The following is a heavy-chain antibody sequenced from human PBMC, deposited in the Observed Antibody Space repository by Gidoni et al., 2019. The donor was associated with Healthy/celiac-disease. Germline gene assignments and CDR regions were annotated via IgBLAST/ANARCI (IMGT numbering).Heavy chain of an antibody. Sequence: EVQLVESGGGLVQPGGSLRLSCAASGFTFSSYEMNWVRQAPGKGLEWVSYISSSGSTIYYADSVKGRFTISRDNAKNSLYLQMNSLRAEDTAVYYCARPYCSSTSCYDLYYYYGMDVWGQGTTVTVSS. V-gene: IGHV3-48*03. CDR2: ISSSGSTI. J-gene: IGHJ6*02. CDR1: GFTFSSYE. D-gene: IGHD2-2*01. CDR3: ARPYCSSTSCYDLYYYYGMDV.